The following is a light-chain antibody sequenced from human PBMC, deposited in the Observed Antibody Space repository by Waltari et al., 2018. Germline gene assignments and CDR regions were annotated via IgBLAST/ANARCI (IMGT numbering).Light chain of an antibody. J-gene: IGLJ3*02. CDR1: STDVGAYNF. Sequence: QSALTQPASVSGSPGQSITISCTGSSTDVGAYNFVSWYQQHPGKVPKLILYCVGNRPAGISHRFSGSKSGNTASLTISGLQFEDESDYVCCSYAGHFTWVFGGGTKLTVL. CDR3: CSYAGHFTWV. V-gene: IGLV2-14*01. CDR2: CVG.